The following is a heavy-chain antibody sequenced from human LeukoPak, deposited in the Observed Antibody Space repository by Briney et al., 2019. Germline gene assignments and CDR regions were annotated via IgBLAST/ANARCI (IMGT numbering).Heavy chain of an antibody. D-gene: IGHD2-2*01. J-gene: IGHJ6*03. CDR1: GGTFSSYA. CDR3: ARDLVVVVPAAIPYYYYYMDL. Sequence: SVKVSCKTSGGTFSSYAISWVLQAPGQWLEGIGRIIPIFGTANYAQKFQGRVTITTGQSTTTAYMELSSLRSEDTAVYSRARDLVVVVPAAIPYYYYYMDLWGKGTTVTVSS. CDR2: IIPIFGTA. V-gene: IGHV1-69*05.